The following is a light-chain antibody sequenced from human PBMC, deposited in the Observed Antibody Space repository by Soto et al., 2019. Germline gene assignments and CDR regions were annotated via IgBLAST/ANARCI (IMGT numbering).Light chain of an antibody. CDR1: SGSVSASSY. V-gene: IGLV8-61*01. Sequence: QTVVTQEPSFSVSPGGTVTLTCGFISGSVSASSYPSWYQQTPGQTPRTLIYSTNNRSSGVPDRFSGSILGNKAALTITGAQADDESHYYCALYMGSGIYVFGTGTKLTVL. J-gene: IGLJ1*01. CDR2: STN. CDR3: ALYMGSGIYV.